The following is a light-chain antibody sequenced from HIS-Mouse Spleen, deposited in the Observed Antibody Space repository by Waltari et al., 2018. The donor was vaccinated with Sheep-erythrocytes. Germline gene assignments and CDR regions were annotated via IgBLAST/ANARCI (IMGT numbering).Light chain of an antibody. CDR1: KLGDKY. Sequence: SYELTQPPSVSVSPGQTASITCSGDKLGDKYAYWYQQKPGQSPVLVIYQDSKRPSGIAERFSGSNSGHTATLTISGTQAIDEADYYCQAWDSSTAVFGGGTKLTVL. CDR2: QDS. V-gene: IGLV3-1*01. J-gene: IGLJ2*01. CDR3: QAWDSSTAV.